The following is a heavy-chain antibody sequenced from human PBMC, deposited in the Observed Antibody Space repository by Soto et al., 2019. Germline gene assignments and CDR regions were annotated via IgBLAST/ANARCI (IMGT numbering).Heavy chain of an antibody. CDR1: GFTFSSYA. CDR2: ISGSGGST. CDR3: AKNGGYDYVWSLSFFDY. V-gene: IGHV3-23*01. J-gene: IGHJ4*02. D-gene: IGHD3-16*01. Sequence: GGSLRLSCAASGFTFSSYAMTWVRQAPGEGLEWVSSISGSGGSTYYSDSVKGRFTISRDNSKNTLYLQMNSLRAEDTALYYCAKNGGYDYVWSLSFFDYWGQGTLVTVSS.